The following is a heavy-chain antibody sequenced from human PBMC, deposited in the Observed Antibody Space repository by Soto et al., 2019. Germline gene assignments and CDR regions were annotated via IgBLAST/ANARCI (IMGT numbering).Heavy chain of an antibody. D-gene: IGHD2-2*01. V-gene: IGHV5-10-1*01. Sequence: PGESLKISCKGSGYSFTSYWISWVRQMPGKGLEWKGRIDPSDSYTNYSPSFQGHVTISADKSISTAYLQWSSLKASDTAMYYCARLGEASDIVVVPAAIRPGAFDYWGQGTLVTVSS. J-gene: IGHJ4*02. CDR1: GYSFTSYW. CDR3: ARLGEASDIVVVPAAIRPGAFDY. CDR2: IDPSDSYT.